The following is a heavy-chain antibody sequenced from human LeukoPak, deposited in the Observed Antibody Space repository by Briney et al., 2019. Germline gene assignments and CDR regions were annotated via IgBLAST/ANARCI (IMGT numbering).Heavy chain of an antibody. D-gene: IGHD1-1*01. Sequence: SVKVSCKASGGTYSSYAISWVRQAPGQGLEWMGGIIPIFGTAKYAQKFQGRVTITADESTSTAYMELSSLRSEDTAVYYCASRGAGSVDYWGQGTLVTVSS. CDR2: IIPIFGTA. J-gene: IGHJ4*02. CDR3: ASRGAGSVDY. V-gene: IGHV1-69*13. CDR1: GGTYSSYA.